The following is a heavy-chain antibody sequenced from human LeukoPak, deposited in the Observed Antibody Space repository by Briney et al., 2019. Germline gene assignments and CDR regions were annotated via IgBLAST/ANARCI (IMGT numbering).Heavy chain of an antibody. J-gene: IGHJ4*02. CDR1: GYSISSGYY. CDR3: ARVSGGSYDPPFDY. CDR2: IYHSGST. Sequence: NPSETLSLTCTVSGYSISSGYYWGWIRQPPGKGLEWIGSIYHSGSTYYNPSLKSRVTISVDTSKNQFSLKLSSVTAADTAVYYCARVSGGSYDPPFDYWGQGTLVTVSS. D-gene: IGHD1-26*01. V-gene: IGHV4-38-2*02.